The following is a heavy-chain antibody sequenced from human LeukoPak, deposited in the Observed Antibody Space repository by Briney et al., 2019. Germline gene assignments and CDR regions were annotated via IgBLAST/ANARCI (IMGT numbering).Heavy chain of an antibody. V-gene: IGHV3-23*01. Sequence: HTGGSLRLSCAASGFTFSSYAMSWVRQAPGKGLEWVSAISGSGGSTYYADSVKGRFTISRDNSKNTLYLQMNSLRAEDTAVYYCARTMMTTRDPFVYWGQGTLVTVSS. CDR1: GFTFSSYA. CDR3: ARTMMTTRDPFVY. J-gene: IGHJ4*02. CDR2: ISGSGGST. D-gene: IGHD4-17*01.